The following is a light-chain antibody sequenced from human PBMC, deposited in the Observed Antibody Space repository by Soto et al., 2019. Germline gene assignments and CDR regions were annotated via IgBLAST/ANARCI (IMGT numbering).Light chain of an antibody. Sequence: QSVLTQPASVSASPGQSITISCTGTNSDVGIYNLVSWFQQHPGKAPKLILYEGNKRPSGVSNRFSGSKSGNTASLTISGLQAQDEADYYCCSYADSSNLLFGHGTKLT. V-gene: IGLV2-23*01. CDR3: CSYADSSNLL. CDR2: EGN. CDR1: NSDVGIYNL. J-gene: IGLJ1*01.